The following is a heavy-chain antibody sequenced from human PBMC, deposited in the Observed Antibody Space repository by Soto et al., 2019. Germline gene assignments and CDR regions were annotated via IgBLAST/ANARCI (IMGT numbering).Heavy chain of an antibody. D-gene: IGHD1-26*01. CDR3: AKDTYSGSYYYFDY. Sequence: EVQLVESGGGLVQPGRSLRLSCAASGFTFDDYAMHWVRQAPGKGLEWVSGISWNSGSIGYADSVKGRFTISRDNAKNSLYLQMNSLRAEDTALYYCAKDTYSGSYYYFDYWGQGTLVTVSS. J-gene: IGHJ4*02. V-gene: IGHV3-9*01. CDR2: ISWNSGSI. CDR1: GFTFDDYA.